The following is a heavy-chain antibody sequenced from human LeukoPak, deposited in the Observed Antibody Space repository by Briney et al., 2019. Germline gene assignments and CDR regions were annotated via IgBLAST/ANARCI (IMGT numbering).Heavy chain of an antibody. Sequence: RASVKVSCKACGVIFSINWVRQAHGQGLEWMGRIIPRLDTTNYAQKFQGRVTITADKSTDTVYMELRRLRSEDTAVYYCANLVGPLDVWGQGTTVSVSS. J-gene: IGHJ6*02. CDR2: IIPRLDTT. D-gene: IGHD1-26*01. CDR3: ANLVGPLDV. V-gene: IGHV1-69*08. CDR1: GVIFS.